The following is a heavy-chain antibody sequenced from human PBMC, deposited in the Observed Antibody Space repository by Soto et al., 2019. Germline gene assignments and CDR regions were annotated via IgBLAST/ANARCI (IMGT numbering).Heavy chain of an antibody. CDR3: AKVYSNTRGAYYYYYYGMDV. J-gene: IGHJ6*02. V-gene: IGHV3-23*01. D-gene: IGHD4-4*01. CDR1: GFTFSYYP. Sequence: PGGSLRLSCAASGFTFSYYPMSWVRQAPGKGLEWVSAISGSGGSTYYADSVKGRFTISRDNSKNTLYLQMNSLRAEDMAIYYCAKVYSNTRGAYYYYYYGMDVWGQGPTVTVSS. CDR2: ISGSGGST.